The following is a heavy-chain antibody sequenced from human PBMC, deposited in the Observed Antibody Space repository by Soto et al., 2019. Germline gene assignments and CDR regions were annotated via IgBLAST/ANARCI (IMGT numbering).Heavy chain of an antibody. D-gene: IGHD2-2*01. CDR1: GFTFSSYA. Sequence: EVQLLESGGGLVQPGGSLRLSCAASGFTFSSYAMNWVRQAPGKGLEWVSVISASGGTTYFADSVKGRLTISRDNPKNTLYMQLRRLRGEDTAVYYCAKETTAAVGDYFDSWGQETLVTVSS. J-gene: IGHJ4*02. CDR2: ISASGGTT. CDR3: AKETTAAVGDYFDS. V-gene: IGHV3-23*01.